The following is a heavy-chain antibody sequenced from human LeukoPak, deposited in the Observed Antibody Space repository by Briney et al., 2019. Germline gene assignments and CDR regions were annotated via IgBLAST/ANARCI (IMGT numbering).Heavy chain of an antibody. J-gene: IGHJ5*01. CDR2: ISYDGSNK. CDR3: ASAEGDS. Sequence: PGGSLRLSCAASGFTFSSYGMHWVRQAPGKGLEWVAVISYDGSNKYYADSVKGRFTISRDNSKNTLYLQMFSLRAEDTAVYFCASAEGDSWGQGTLVTVSS. V-gene: IGHV3-30*03. CDR1: GFTFSSYG.